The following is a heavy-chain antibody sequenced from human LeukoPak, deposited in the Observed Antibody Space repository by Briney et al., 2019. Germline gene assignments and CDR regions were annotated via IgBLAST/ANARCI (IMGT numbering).Heavy chain of an antibody. CDR1: GFTFSNYA. CDR2: ISFGGDDT. CDR3: AKDAISMNGIWDAFDI. D-gene: IGHD3-22*01. J-gene: IGHJ3*02. Sequence: GGSLRLSCAASGFTFSNYAMNWVRQAPGKGLEWVSSISFGGDDTYYTDSVKGRFTISRDNSKSTLPLQMNSLRAEDTAVYYCAKDAISMNGIWDAFDIWGQGTMITVSS. V-gene: IGHV3-23*01.